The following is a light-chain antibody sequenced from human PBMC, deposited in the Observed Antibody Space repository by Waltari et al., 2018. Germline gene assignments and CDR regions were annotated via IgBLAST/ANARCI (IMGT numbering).Light chain of an antibody. Sequence: QSALTQPPSASGSPGQSVTISCTGTSSAVGGYNYASWYQQHPGKAPKLMIYEVSRRPSGVPDRFSGSKSGNTASLTVSGLQAEDEADYYCSSYAGSNNLLFGGGTKLTVL. J-gene: IGLJ2*01. CDR2: EVS. CDR3: SSYAGSNNLL. V-gene: IGLV2-8*01. CDR1: SSAVGGYNY.